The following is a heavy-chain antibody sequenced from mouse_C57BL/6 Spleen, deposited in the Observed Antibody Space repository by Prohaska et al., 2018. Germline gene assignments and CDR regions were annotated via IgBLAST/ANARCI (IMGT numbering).Heavy chain of an antibody. J-gene: IGHJ4*01. V-gene: IGHV1-69*01. CDR3: ARTYSHYGDYYAMDY. CDR2: IDPSDSYT. D-gene: IGHD2-5*01. CDR1: GYTFTSYW. Sequence: QVQLQQPGAELVMPGASVKLSCKASGYTFTSYWMHWVKQRPGQGLEWIGEIDPSDSYTNYNQKFKGKATLTVDKSSSTAYMQLSSLTSEDSAVYYGARTYSHYGDYYAMDYWGQGTSVTVSS.